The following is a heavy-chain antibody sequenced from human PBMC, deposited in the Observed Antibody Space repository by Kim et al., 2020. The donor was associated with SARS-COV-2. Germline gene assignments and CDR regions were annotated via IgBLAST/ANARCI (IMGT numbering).Heavy chain of an antibody. J-gene: IGHJ6*02. CDR3: AKESSGSSNPDRDYYYGMDV. Sequence: GGSLRLSCAASGFTFSSCGMHWVRQAPGKGLEWVAVIWYDGSNKYYADSVKGRFTISRDNSKNTLYLQMNSLRAEDTAVYYCAKESSGSSNPDRDYYYGMDVWGQGTTVTVSS. CDR1: GFTFSSCG. V-gene: IGHV3-33*06. CDR2: IWYDGSNK. D-gene: IGHD3-10*01.